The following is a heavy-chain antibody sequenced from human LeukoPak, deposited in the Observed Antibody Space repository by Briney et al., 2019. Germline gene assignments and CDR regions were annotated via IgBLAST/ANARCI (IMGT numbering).Heavy chain of an antibody. J-gene: IGHJ4*02. CDR2: IYTSGST. D-gene: IGHD6-19*01. Sequence: SETLSLTCTVSGGSISSGSYYWSWIRQPAGKGLEWIGRIYTSGSTNYNPSLKSRVTISVDTSKNQFSLKLSSVTAADTAVYYCARSRVVRSGWYGYQWGQGTLVTVSS. CDR1: GGSISSGSYY. V-gene: IGHV4-61*02. CDR3: ARSRVVRSGWYGYQ.